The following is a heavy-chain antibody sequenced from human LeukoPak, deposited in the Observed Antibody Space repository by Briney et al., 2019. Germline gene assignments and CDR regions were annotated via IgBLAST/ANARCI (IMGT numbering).Heavy chain of an antibody. CDR1: GGSISSYY. CDR2: IYYGGST. Sequence: SGTLSLTCTVSGGSISSYYWSWIRQPPGKGLEWIGYIYYGGSTNYNPSLKSRVTISVDTSKNQFSLKLSSVTAADTAVYYCARGLANFDYWGQGTLVTVSS. CDR3: ARGLANFDY. J-gene: IGHJ4*02. V-gene: IGHV4-59*01.